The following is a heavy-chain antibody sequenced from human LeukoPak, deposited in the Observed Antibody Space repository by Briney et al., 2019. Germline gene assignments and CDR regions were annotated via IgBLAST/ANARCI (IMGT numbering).Heavy chain of an antibody. V-gene: IGHV3-21*01. Sequence: GGSLRLSCAASGFTFSSYSMNWVRQAPGKGLEWVSSISSSSSYIYYADSVKGRFTISGDNAKNSLYLQMNSLRAEDTAVYYCARDKVWAIFGVVAGYGMDVWGQGTTVTVSS. CDR3: ARDKVWAIFGVVAGYGMDV. CDR1: GFTFSSYS. CDR2: ISSSSSYI. J-gene: IGHJ6*02. D-gene: IGHD3-3*01.